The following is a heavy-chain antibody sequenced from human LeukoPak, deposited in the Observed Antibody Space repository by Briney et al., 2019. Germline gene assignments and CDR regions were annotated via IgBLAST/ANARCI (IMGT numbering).Heavy chain of an antibody. CDR2: ISGSGGST. CDR1: GFTFSSYA. CDR3: AKASAMIVVVSKHFDY. J-gene: IGHJ4*02. Sequence: QPGGSLRLSCAASGFTFSSYAMSWVRQAPGKGLEWVSAISGSGGSTYYADSVKGRFTISRDNSKNTLYLQMNSLRAEDTAVYYCAKASAMIVVVSKHFDYWGQGTLVTVS. V-gene: IGHV3-23*01. D-gene: IGHD3-22*01.